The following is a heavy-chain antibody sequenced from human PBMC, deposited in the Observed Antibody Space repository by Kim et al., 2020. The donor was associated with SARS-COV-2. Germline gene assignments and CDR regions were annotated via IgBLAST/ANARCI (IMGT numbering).Heavy chain of an antibody. D-gene: IGHD2-21*02. CDR3: TSDLGDYWGGDCYSRV. CDR2: IKSKTNGGTT. CDR1: GFTFSNAW. V-gene: IGHV3-15*01. Sequence: GGSLRLSCAASGFTFSNAWMNWVRQAPGRGLEWVGRIKSKTNGGTTAYGAPVKGRFTISREDSKNTLYLQMNSLRTEDTAVYYCTSDLGDYWGGDCYSRVWGQGTTVTVSS. J-gene: IGHJ6*02.